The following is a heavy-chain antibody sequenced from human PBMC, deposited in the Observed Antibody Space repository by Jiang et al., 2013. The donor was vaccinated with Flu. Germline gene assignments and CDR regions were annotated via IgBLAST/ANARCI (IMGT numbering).Heavy chain of an antibody. CDR2: IIPILGIA. V-gene: IGHV1-69*02. J-gene: IGHJ4*02. CDR1: GGHLQQLY. CDR3: ARGGHYGSGIDY. D-gene: IGHD3-10*01. Sequence: PGSSVKVSCKASGGHLQQLYYQLGATGPGQGLEWMGRIIPILGIANYAQKFQGRVTITADKSTSTAYMELSSLRSEDTAVYYCARGGHYGSGIDYWGQGTLVTVSS.